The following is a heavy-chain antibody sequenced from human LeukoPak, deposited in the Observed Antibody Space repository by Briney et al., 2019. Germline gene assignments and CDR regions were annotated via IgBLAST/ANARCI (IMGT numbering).Heavy chain of an antibody. CDR1: GGTFSSYA. Sequence: SVKVSCKASGGTFSSYAISWVRQAPGQGLEWMGRVIPIFGTANYAQKFQGRVTITTDESTSTAYMELSSLRSEDTAVYYCARSEELEPQNIYYYYYMDVWGKGTTVTVSS. V-gene: IGHV1-69*05. CDR3: ARSEELEPQNIYYYYYMDV. J-gene: IGHJ6*03. D-gene: IGHD1-1*01. CDR2: VIPIFGTA.